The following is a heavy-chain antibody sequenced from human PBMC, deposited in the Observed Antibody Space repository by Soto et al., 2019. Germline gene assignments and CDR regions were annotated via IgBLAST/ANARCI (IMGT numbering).Heavy chain of an antibody. CDR1: GGSISSGGYS. J-gene: IGHJ5*02. Sequence: TLSLTCAVSGGSISSGGYSWSWIRQPPGKGLEWIGYIYHSGSTYYNPSLKSRVTISVDRSKNQFSLKLSSVTAADTAVYYCARVSSSSGGNWFDPRGQGTLVTVSS. D-gene: IGHD6-6*01. CDR2: IYHSGST. CDR3: ARVSSSSGGNWFDP. V-gene: IGHV4-30-2*01.